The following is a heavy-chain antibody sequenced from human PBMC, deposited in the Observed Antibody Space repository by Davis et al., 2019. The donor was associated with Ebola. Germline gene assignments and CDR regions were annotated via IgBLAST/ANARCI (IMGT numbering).Heavy chain of an antibody. CDR3: ARDGCPHSSSWYCSYYYGMDV. Sequence: AASVKVSCKASGGTFSSYAISWVRQAPGQGVEWMGGIIPIFGTANYAQKFQGRVTIIADKSTSTAYMELSSLRSEDTAVYYCARDGCPHSSSWYCSYYYGMDVWGQGTTVTVSS. V-gene: IGHV1-69*06. CDR1: GGTFSSYA. D-gene: IGHD6-13*01. CDR2: IIPIFGTA. J-gene: IGHJ6*02.